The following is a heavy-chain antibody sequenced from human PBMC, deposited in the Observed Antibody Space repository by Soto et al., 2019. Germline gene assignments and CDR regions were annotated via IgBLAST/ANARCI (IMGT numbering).Heavy chain of an antibody. CDR3: ARSSLYYYYGMDV. CDR1: GGCLSGYY. CDR2: INHSGST. J-gene: IGHJ6*02. Sequence: ETLSLTCAVYGGCLSGYYWSWIRQPPGKGLEWIGEINHSGSTNYNPSLKSRVTISVDTSKNQFSLKLSSVTAADTAVYYCARSSLYYYYGMDVWGQGTTVTVSS. D-gene: IGHD6-6*01. V-gene: IGHV4-34*01.